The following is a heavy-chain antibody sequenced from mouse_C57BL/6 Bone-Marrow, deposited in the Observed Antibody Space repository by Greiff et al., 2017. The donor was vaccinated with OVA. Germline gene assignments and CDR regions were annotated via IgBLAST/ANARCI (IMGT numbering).Heavy chain of an antibody. V-gene: IGHV1-64*01. J-gene: IGHJ1*03. CDR3: ARRWDVEVDWYFDV. CDR2: IHPNSGST. Sequence: VQLQQSGAELVKPGASVKLSCKASGYTFTSYWMHWVKQRPGQGLEWIGMIHPNSGSTNYNEKFKSKATLTVDKSSSTAYMQLSSLTSEDSAVYYCARRWDVEVDWYFDVWGTGTTVTVSS. D-gene: IGHD4-1*01. CDR1: GYTFTSYW.